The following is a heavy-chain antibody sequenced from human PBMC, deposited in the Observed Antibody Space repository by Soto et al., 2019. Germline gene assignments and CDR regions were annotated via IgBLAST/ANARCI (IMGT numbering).Heavy chain of an antibody. CDR2: IYYSGST. CDR1: GGSISSYY. D-gene: IGHD4-17*01. CDR3: ARAYGDYVFDF. Sequence: SETLSLTRTVSGGSISSYYWSWIRQPPGKGLEWIGYIYYSGSTNYNPSLKSRVTISVDTSKNHFSLKLSSVTATDTAGYYCARAYGDYVFDFWGQENLVTVS. J-gene: IGHJ4*02. V-gene: IGHV4-59*01.